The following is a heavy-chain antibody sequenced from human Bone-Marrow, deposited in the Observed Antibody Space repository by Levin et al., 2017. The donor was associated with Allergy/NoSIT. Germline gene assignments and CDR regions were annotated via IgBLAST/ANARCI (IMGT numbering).Heavy chain of an antibody. Sequence: PGGSLRLSCAGSTSTFSRYVLHWVRQAPGKGLEWVAVISHDETSEAFAESVKGRFTISKDNSKRTLYLQMNSLRQEDTAVYYCATAGRTSGYADAFEFWGQGTMVAVSS. V-gene: IGHV3-30*04. J-gene: IGHJ3*01. D-gene: IGHD3-22*01. CDR3: ATAGRTSGYADAFEF. CDR1: TSTFSRYV. CDR2: ISHDETSE.